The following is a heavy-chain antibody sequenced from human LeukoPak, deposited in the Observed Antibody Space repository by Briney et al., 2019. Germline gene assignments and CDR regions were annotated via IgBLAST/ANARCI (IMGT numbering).Heavy chain of an antibody. CDR2: IYTSGST. CDR1: GGSISSGSYY. J-gene: IGHJ4*02. CDR3: ARQIWFGESRPFDY. D-gene: IGHD3-10*01. V-gene: IGHV4-61*02. Sequence: SETLSLTCTVSGGSISSGSYYWSWIRQPAGKGLEWIGRIYTSGSTNYNPSLKSRVTISVDTSKNQFSLKLSSVTAADTAVYYCARQIWFGESRPFDYWGQGTLVTVAS.